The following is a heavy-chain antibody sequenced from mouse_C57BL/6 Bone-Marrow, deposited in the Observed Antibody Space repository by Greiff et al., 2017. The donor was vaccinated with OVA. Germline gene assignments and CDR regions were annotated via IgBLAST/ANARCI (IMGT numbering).Heavy chain of an antibody. CDR1: GYTFTGYW. D-gene: IGHD2-2*01. J-gene: IGHJ2*01. CDR2: ILPGSGST. V-gene: IGHV1-9*01. CDR3: ARWRYGYEEDYFDY. Sequence: QVQLQQSGAELMQPGASVKLSCTATGYTFTGYWIEWVKQRPGHGLEWIGEILPGSGSTNHNEKFKGKATFTADTSSYTAYMQLSSLTTEDSAIYYCARWRYGYEEDYFDYWGQGTTLTVSS.